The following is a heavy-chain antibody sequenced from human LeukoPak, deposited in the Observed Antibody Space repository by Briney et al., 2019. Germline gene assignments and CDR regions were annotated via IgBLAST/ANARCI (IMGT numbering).Heavy chain of an antibody. Sequence: ASVKVSCKASGYTFTSYGISWVRQAPGQGLEWMGWISAYNGNTNYAQKLQGRITMTTDTSTSTAYMELRSLRSDDTAVYYCARDYYDSSGYYYFSYWGQGTLVTVSS. D-gene: IGHD3-22*01. CDR2: ISAYNGNT. V-gene: IGHV1-18*01. CDR1: GYTFTSYG. J-gene: IGHJ4*02. CDR3: ARDYYDSSGYYYFSY.